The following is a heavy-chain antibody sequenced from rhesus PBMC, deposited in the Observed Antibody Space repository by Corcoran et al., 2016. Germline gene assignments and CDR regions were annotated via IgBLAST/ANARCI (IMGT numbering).Heavy chain of an antibody. Sequence: QVQLQESGPGLVKPSETLSLTCTVSGASCSSNWWSWIRQPPGKGLEWVGEINGNIGNTTYNPYLKSRVTISKDSSKNQFSLNLSSVTAADTAVYYCARDPGIVGASYWGQGVLVTVSS. D-gene: IGHD1-44*02. CDR2: INGNIGNT. J-gene: IGHJ4*01. V-gene: IGHV4-80*01. CDR3: ARDPGIVGASY. CDR1: GASCSSNW.